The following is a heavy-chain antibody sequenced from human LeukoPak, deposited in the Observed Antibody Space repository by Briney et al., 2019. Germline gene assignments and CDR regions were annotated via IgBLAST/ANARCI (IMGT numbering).Heavy chain of an antibody. V-gene: IGHV4-59*08. Sequence: PSETLSLTCTVSGXSISSYHGIWIRQPPGKGLEWIGYIHYSGSTNYNPSLKSRVTTSVDTSKKQFSLKLRSVTAADTAVYYCARSVSWGLLVRDDAFDIWGQGTMVTVSS. J-gene: IGHJ3*02. CDR2: IHYSGST. D-gene: IGHD2-21*01. CDR3: ARSVSWGLLVRDDAFDI. CDR1: GXSISSYH.